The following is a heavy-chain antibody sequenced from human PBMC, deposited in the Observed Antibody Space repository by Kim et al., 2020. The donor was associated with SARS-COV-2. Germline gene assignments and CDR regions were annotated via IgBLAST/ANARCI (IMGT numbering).Heavy chain of an antibody. D-gene: IGHD6-19*01. CDR3: ARGVYLTEYSSGWYNYYYYRDV. Sequence: ASVKVSCKASGYTFTSYYMHWVRQAPGQGLEWMGIINPSGGSTSYAQKFQGRVTMTRDTSTSTVYMELSSLRSEDTAVYYCARGVYLTEYSSGWYNYYYYRDVWGKGPTVTVSS. J-gene: IGHJ6*03. V-gene: IGHV1-46*01. CDR2: INPSGGST. CDR1: GYTFTSYY.